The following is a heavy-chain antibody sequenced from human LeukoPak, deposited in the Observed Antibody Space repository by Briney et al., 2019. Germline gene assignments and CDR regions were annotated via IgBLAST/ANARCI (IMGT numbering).Heavy chain of an antibody. V-gene: IGHV3-7*01. D-gene: IGHD2-8*01. CDR3: TTKWY. CDR2: ILPDGSYE. J-gene: IGHJ4*02. Sequence: PGGSLRLSCAASGFTFSDSWTTWVRQAPGKGLEWVANILPDGSYEHYVDSVKGRFTISRDNAKNSLSLQMNSLRTEDTAVYYCTTKWYWGQGTLVTVSS. CDR1: GFTFSDSW.